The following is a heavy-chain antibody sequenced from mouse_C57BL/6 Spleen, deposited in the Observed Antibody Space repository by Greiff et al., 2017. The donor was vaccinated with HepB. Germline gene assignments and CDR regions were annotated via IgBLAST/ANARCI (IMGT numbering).Heavy chain of an antibody. CDR1: GYTFTSYG. CDR3: ARTGYDEGSAY. Sequence: QVQLQQSGAELARPGASVKLSCKASGYTFTSYGISWVKQRTGQGLEWIGEIYPRSGNTYYNEKFKGKATLTADKSSSTAYMELRSLTSEDSAVYFCARTGYDEGSAYWGQGTLVTVSA. D-gene: IGHD2-2*01. J-gene: IGHJ3*01. CDR2: IYPRSGNT. V-gene: IGHV1-81*01.